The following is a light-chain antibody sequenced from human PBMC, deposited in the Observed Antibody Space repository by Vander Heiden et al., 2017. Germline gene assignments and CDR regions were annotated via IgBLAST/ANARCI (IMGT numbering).Light chain of an antibody. V-gene: IGLV3-19*01. CDR1: SLRNYY. J-gene: IGLJ2*01. CDR3: NSRDSSGDHLEV. Sequence: SSELTQDPAVSVALGQTVRTTCQGASLRNYYASWYQQKPGQAPVLVIYGKNNRPSGIPDRFSGSSSGNTASLTITGAQAEDEADYYCNSRDSSGDHLEVFGGGTKLTVL. CDR2: GKN.